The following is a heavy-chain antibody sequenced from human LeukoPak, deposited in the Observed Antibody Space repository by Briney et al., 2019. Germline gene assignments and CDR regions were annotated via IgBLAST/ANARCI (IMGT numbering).Heavy chain of an antibody. J-gene: IGHJ5*02. D-gene: IGHD3-10*01. CDR2: INHSGST. V-gene: IGHV4-34*01. Sequence: SETLSLTCAVYGGSFSGYYWSWIRQPPGKGLEWIGEINHSGSTNYNPSLKSRVTISVDTSKNQFSLKLSSVTAADTAVYYCARQRYYGSGSYFLGWFDPWGQGTLVTVSS. CDR3: ARQRYYGSGSYFLGWFDP. CDR1: GGSFSGYY.